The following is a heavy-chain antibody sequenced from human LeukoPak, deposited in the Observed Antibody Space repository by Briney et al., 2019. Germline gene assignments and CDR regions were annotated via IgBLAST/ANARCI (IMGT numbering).Heavy chain of an antibody. CDR2: IFSANNT. Sequence: GGSLRLSCGASGFTFSSYGMHWVRQAPGKGLEWVSTIFSANNTYYADSVKGRFSISRDNSKNTLYLQMNSLRAEDTAVYYCARDRDYGGASFDYWGQGTLVTVSS. CDR3: ARDRDYGGASFDY. CDR1: GFTFSSYG. D-gene: IGHD4-23*01. J-gene: IGHJ4*02. V-gene: IGHV3-66*01.